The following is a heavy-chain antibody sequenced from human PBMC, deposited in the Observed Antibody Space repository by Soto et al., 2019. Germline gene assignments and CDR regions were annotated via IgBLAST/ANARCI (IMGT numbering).Heavy chain of an antibody. CDR2: IKSKAGSATP. D-gene: IGHD1-26*01. CDR3: IWESKFYSAWR. J-gene: IGHJ4*02. CDR1: GLTFSDAW. Sequence: VQLVESGGGLVKPGGSLRLSCTVSGLTFSDAWLNWVRQAPGKGLEWVGRIKSKAGSATPDYAAPVKGRFTISRDDSQGRLYLQMNSLQTDDTAVYYCIWESKFYSAWRWGQGTLVTVST. V-gene: IGHV3-15*07.